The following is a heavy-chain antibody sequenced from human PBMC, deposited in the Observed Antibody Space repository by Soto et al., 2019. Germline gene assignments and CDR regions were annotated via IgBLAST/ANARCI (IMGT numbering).Heavy chain of an antibody. D-gene: IGHD1-20*01. Sequence: QVQLVQSGAEVKKPGSSVKVSCKASGGTFRSYAISGVRQAPGQGLELMGGIIPIFGTANYAQKFQGRVTITADESTSTAYMELSSLRSEDTAVYYCAATGITGTSGYYFDYWGQGTLGTVSS. CDR2: IIPIFGTA. CDR1: GGTFRSYA. V-gene: IGHV1-69*01. J-gene: IGHJ4*02. CDR3: AATGITGTSGYYFDY.